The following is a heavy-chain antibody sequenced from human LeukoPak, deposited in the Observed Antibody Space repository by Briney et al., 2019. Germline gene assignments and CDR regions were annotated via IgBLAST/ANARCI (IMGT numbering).Heavy chain of an antibody. Sequence: SETLSLTCTVSGYFISSGYYWGWIRQPPGKTLEWIGSIYSSGSTYYNPSLKSRVIILFDTAKNHFSLNLSSVTAADTAVYYCARSNGYGLIGIWGQGTMVTVSS. D-gene: IGHD3-10*01. CDR1: GYFISSGYY. CDR3: ARSNGYGLIGI. V-gene: IGHV4-38-2*02. J-gene: IGHJ3*02. CDR2: IYSSGST.